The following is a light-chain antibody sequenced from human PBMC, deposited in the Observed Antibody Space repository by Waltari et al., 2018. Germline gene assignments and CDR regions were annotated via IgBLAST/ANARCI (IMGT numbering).Light chain of an antibody. Sequence: QSALTQPASVSGSPGQSITISCTGTSSDVGGYNNVVWYQQHPGKVPKLLIFDVSNRPSGVSNRFSGSKSGNTASLTISGLQAEDESDYYCCSFTSRSTWVFGGGTKLTVL. CDR2: DVS. CDR3: CSFTSRSTWV. V-gene: IGLV2-14*01. CDR1: SSDVGGYNN. J-gene: IGLJ3*02.